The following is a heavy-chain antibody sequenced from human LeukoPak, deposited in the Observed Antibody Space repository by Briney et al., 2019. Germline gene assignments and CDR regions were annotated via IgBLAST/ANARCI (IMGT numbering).Heavy chain of an antibody. Sequence: SQTLSLTCTVSGGSISSGGYYWSWIRQHPGKGLEWIGYIYYSGSTYYNPSLRSRVTISVDTSENQFSLKLTSVTAADTAVYYCARSPEYYFDYWGQGTLVTVSS. V-gene: IGHV4-31*03. CDR1: GGSISSGGYY. J-gene: IGHJ4*02. D-gene: IGHD1-14*01. CDR3: ARSPEYYFDY. CDR2: IYYSGST.